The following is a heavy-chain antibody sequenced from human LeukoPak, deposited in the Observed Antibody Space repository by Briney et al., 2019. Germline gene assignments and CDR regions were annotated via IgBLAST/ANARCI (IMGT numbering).Heavy chain of an antibody. CDR3: ARFGIQLWLRRGRFDY. CDR2: INHSGST. D-gene: IGHD5-18*01. J-gene: IGHJ4*02. Sequence: SETLSLTCAVYGGSFSGYYWSWIRQPPGKGLEWIGEINHSGSTNYNPSLKSRVTISVVTSKNQFSLKLSSVTAADTAVYYCARFGIQLWLRRGRFDYWGQGTLVTVSS. V-gene: IGHV4-34*01. CDR1: GGSFSGYY.